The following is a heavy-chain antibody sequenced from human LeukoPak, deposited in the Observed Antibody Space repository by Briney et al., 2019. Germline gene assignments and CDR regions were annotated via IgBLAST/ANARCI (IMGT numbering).Heavy chain of an antibody. CDR1: GFTFSSYW. CDR2: INSDGSST. CDR3: ARVNIVATAFDY. V-gene: IGHV3-74*01. Sequence: PGGSLRLSCAASGFTFSSYWMHWVRQAPGKGLVWVSRINSDGSSTSYADSVKGRFTISRDNAKNTLYLQMNRLRAEDTAVYYCARVNIVATAFDYWGQGTLVTVSS. J-gene: IGHJ4*02. D-gene: IGHD5-12*01.